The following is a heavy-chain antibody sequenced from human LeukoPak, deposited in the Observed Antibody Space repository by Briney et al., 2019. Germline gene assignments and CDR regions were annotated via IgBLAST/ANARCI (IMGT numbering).Heavy chain of an antibody. V-gene: IGHV3-66*01. D-gene: IGHD1-26*01. CDR1: GFTVSSNY. CDR3: ARAVIVGATNFDY. CDR2: IYSGGST. J-gene: IGHJ4*02. Sequence: PGGSLRLSCAASGFTVSSNYMSWVRQAPGKGLEWVSVIYSGGSTYYADSVKGRFTISRDNSKNTLYLQMNSLRAEDTAVYYCARAVIVGATNFDYWGQGTRVTVSS.